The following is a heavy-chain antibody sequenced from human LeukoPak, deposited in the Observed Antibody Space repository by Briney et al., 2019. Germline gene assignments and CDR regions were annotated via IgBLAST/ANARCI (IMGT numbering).Heavy chain of an antibody. J-gene: IGHJ4*02. CDR3: AKGTDYDFWSGYLD. Sequence: GGSLRLSCAASGFTFDDYAMHWVRQAPGKGLEWVSGISWNSGSIGYADSVKGRFTISRDNAKNSLYLQMNSLRAEDTALYYCAKGTDYDFWSGYLDWGQGTVVTVSS. CDR2: ISWNSGSI. D-gene: IGHD3-3*01. CDR1: GFTFDDYA. V-gene: IGHV3-9*01.